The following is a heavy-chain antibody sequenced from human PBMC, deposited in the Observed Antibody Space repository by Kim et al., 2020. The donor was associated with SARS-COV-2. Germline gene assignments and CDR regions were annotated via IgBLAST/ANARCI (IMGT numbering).Heavy chain of an antibody. CDR2: IKQDGSET. V-gene: IGHV3-7*01. CDR1: GFTFSNYW. CDR3: ARPRVGSGSYWAFDI. J-gene: IGHJ3*02. Sequence: GGSLRLSCAASGFTFSNYWMTWVRQAPAKGLEWVANIKQDGSETYYLDSVKGRFTISRDNAKNSLFLQMSSLRAEDTAVYYCARPRVGSGSYWAFDIWGPGTGVTVSS. D-gene: IGHD1-26*01.